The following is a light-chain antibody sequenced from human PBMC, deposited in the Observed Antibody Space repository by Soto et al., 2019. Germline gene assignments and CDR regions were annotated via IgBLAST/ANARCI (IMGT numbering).Light chain of an antibody. CDR1: NSDVGAYDY. J-gene: IGLJ2*01. CDR3: SSYTSGRTGV. CDR2: GVS. V-gene: IGLV2-14*01. Sequence: QSALTQPASVSGSPGQSITISCTGTNSDVGAYDYVSWYQQYPGKPPKLMIYGVSNRPSGVSNRFSGSKSGNTASLTISGLQAEDEADYYCSSYTSGRTGVFGGGTKLTVL.